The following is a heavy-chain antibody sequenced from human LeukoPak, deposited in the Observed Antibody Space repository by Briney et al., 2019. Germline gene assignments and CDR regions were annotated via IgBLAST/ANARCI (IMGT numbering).Heavy chain of an antibody. D-gene: IGHD2-2*01. CDR3: ARDWPAARIFQH. CDR1: GYTFTGYY. V-gene: IGHV1-2*02. J-gene: IGHJ1*01. Sequence: ASVKVSCKASGYTFTGYYMHWVRQAPGQGLEWMGWINPNSGGTNYAQKFQGRVTMTRDTSISTAYMELSRLRSDDTAVYYCARDWPAARIFQHWGQGTLVTVSS. CDR2: INPNSGGT.